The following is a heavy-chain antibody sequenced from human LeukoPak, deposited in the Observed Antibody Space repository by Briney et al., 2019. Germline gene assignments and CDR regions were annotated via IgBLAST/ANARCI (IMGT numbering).Heavy chain of an antibody. Sequence: TGGSLRLSCAASGFTFSSYSMNWVRQAPGKGLEWVSAISGSGGSTYYADSVKGRFTISRDNSKNTLYLQMNSLRAEDTAVYYCAKEDNDSSGYYFVRLFDYWGQGTLVTVSS. J-gene: IGHJ4*02. D-gene: IGHD3-22*01. CDR3: AKEDNDSSGYYFVRLFDY. CDR1: GFTFSSYS. V-gene: IGHV3-23*01. CDR2: ISGSGGST.